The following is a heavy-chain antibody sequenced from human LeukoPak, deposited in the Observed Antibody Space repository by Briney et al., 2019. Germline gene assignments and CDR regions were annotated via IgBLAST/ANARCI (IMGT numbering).Heavy chain of an antibody. CDR2: IRYDDINK. D-gene: IGHD3-16*01. Sequence: GGSLRLSCAASGFTFSSYGMHWVRQAPGKGLEWVAFIRYDDINKYYADSVKGRFTISRDNSKNTLYLQMNSLRAEDTAVYYCATGGAHYYDYWGQGTVVTVSS. CDR1: GFTFSSYG. CDR3: ATGGAHYYDY. V-gene: IGHV3-30*02. J-gene: IGHJ4*02.